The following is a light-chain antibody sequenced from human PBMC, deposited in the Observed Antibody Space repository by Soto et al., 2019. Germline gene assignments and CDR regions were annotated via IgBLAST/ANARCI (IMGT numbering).Light chain of an antibody. CDR3: QQYSSWPLT. J-gene: IGKJ4*01. CDR2: KAS. CDR1: QSISGW. V-gene: IGKV1-5*03. Sequence: DIQMTQSPSTLSASVGDRVTITCRASQSISGWLAWYQQRPGKAPNLLIYKASNLQSGVPSRFIGSGSGTEFTLTISSLQPDDFATYYCQQYSSWPLTFGRGTKVEIK.